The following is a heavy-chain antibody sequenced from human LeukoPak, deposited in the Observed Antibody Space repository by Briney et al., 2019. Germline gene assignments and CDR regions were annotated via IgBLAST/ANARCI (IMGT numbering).Heavy chain of an antibody. J-gene: IGHJ4*02. CDR1: GFTFSSYW. CDR2: INSDGRST. V-gene: IGHV3-74*01. Sequence: PGGSLRLSCAASGFTFSSYWMHWVRQAPGKGLVWVSRINSDGRSTNYADSVKGRFTISRDNAQNTLYLQMNSLRAEDTAVYYCATVGMGATIGYWGQGTLVTVSS. CDR3: ATVGMGATIGY. D-gene: IGHD1-26*01.